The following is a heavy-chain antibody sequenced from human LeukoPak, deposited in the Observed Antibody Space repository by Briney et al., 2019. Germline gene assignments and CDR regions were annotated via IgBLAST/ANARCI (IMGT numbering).Heavy chain of an antibody. J-gene: IGHJ3*02. V-gene: IGHV1-2*04. D-gene: IGHD1-26*01. Sequence: ASVKVSCKVSGYTFTGYYMHWVRQAPGQGLEWMGWINPNSGGTNNAQKFQGWVTMTRDTSISTAYMELSRLRSDDTAVYYCARDSVGATKDDAFDIWGQGTMVTVSS. CDR3: ARDSVGATKDDAFDI. CDR2: INPNSGGT. CDR1: GYTFTGYY.